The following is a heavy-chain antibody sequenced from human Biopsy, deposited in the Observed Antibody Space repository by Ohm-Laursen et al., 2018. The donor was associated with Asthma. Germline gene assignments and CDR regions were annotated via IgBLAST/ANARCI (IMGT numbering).Heavy chain of an antibody. CDR3: ARTFHFWSPYHAEHYQL. Sequence: SLRLSCAASGFTFGAFWMSWVRQVPGKGLEWVANIKHDGGERNHVDSLKGRFTISRDNAKNSLYLQMNSLRAEDTAVYYCARTFHFWSPYHAEHYQLWGQGTLVTVSS. V-gene: IGHV3-7*01. CDR1: GFTFGAFW. CDR2: IKHDGGER. D-gene: IGHD3-3*02. J-gene: IGHJ1*01.